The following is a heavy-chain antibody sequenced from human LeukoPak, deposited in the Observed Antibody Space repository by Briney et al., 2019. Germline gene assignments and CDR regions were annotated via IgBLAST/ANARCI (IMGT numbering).Heavy chain of an antibody. CDR3: ARERYSPQWFDP. CDR1: GGSIRGGGYY. CDR2: IYYSGST. Sequence: SQTLSLTCTVSGGSIRGGGYYWTWIRQHPGKGLEWIGYIYYSGSTDYNPSLKSRLSMSVDMSNNQFSLSLSSVTAADTAVYYCARERYSPQWFDPWGQGTLVTVSS. D-gene: IGHD6-13*01. J-gene: IGHJ5*02. V-gene: IGHV4-31*03.